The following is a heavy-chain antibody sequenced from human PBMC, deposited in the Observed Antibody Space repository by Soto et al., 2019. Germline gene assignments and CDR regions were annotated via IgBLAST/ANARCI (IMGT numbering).Heavy chain of an antibody. CDR3: AREPSTSWNYYYGMDV. D-gene: IGHD2-2*01. CDR1: GFTFSSYS. CDR2: ISSSSSYI. J-gene: IGHJ6*02. Sequence: PGGSLRLSCAASGFTFSSYSMNWVRQAPGKGLEWVSSISSSSSYIYYADSVKGRFTISRDNAKNSLYLQMNSLRAEDTAVYYCAREPSTSWNYYYGMDVWGQGTTVTVSS. V-gene: IGHV3-21*01.